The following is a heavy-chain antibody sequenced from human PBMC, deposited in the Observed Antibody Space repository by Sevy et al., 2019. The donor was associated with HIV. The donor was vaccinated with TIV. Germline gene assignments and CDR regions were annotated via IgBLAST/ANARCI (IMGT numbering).Heavy chain of an antibody. CDR2: INPNSGGT. CDR3: ARVWNSDYYDSSGPNWSDT. J-gene: IGHJ5*02. V-gene: IGHV1-2*02. Sequence: ASVKVSCKASGYTFTGYSMHWVRQAPGQGLEWMGWINPNSGGTNYAQKFQGRVTMTRDTSINTAYMDMRNLRVDDTAVYFCARVWNSDYYDSSGPNWSDTWGQGTLVTVSS. D-gene: IGHD3-22*01. CDR1: GYTFTGYS.